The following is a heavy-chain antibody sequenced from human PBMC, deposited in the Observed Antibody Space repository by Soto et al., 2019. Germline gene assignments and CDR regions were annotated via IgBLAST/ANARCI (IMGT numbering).Heavy chain of an antibody. CDR2: IYYSGST. Sequence: SETLSLTCTVSGGSISSYYWSWIRQPPGKGLEWIGYIYYSGSTNYNPSLKSRVTISVDTSKNQFSLKLSSVTAADTAVYYCAREQSSSWYVWFDPWGQGTLVTVSS. V-gene: IGHV4-59*01. J-gene: IGHJ5*02. CDR1: GGSISSYY. D-gene: IGHD6-13*01. CDR3: AREQSSSWYVWFDP.